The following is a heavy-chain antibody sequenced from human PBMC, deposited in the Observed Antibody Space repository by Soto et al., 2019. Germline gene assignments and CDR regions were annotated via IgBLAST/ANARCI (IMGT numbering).Heavy chain of an antibody. CDR1: GGSVGCGSYY. CDR2: IYYSGNT. CDR3: ARDSVLAYYSRHRNPYWFDP. J-gene: IGHJ5*02. V-gene: IGHV4-61*03. Sequence: SETLSLTCAVSGGSVGCGSYYWSWIRQPLGKGLEWIGYIYYSGNTDYNPSLRGRASISVNKAKNHFSLQLTSVTAADTAIYYCARDSVLAYYSRHRNPYWFDPRGQGTLVTGS. D-gene: IGHD3-10*01.